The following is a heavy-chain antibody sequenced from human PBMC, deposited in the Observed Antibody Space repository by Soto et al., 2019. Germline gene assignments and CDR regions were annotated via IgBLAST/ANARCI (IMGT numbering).Heavy chain of an antibody. CDR2: IDPSHSYT. V-gene: IGHV5-10-1*01. CDR1: GYSFTSYW. CDR3: ARQGGVGADDAFDI. J-gene: IGHJ3*02. Sequence: ESLKMSCNGSGYSFTSYWISWGRQMPGKGLEWMGRIDPSHSYTNYSPSFQGHVTISADKSISTAYLQWSSLKASHTAMYYCARQGGVGADDAFDIWGQGTMVTVSS. D-gene: IGHD3-10*01.